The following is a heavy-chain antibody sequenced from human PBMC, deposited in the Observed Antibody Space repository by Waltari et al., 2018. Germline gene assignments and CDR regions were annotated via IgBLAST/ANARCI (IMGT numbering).Heavy chain of an antibody. CDR1: GGSITSYS. Sequence: QLQESGPGLVKPSETLSLTCTVPGGSITSYSWSWIRQPPGKGLEWIGYIHYSGSTNYNPSLKSRVTMSIDTSKNQFSLKLSSLTAADTAMYYCARDRDNSPVWGQGTMVTVSS. D-gene: IGHD1-1*01. V-gene: IGHV4-59*01. CDR3: ARDRDNSPV. J-gene: IGHJ3*01. CDR2: IHYSGST.